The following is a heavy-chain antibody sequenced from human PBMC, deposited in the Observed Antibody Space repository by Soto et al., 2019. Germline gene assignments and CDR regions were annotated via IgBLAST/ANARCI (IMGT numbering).Heavy chain of an antibody. CDR3: GRIQLGYDAFDI. V-gene: IGHV3-21*01. CDR1: GFTFSSYS. Sequence: EVQLVESGGGLVKPGGSLRLSCAASGFTFSSYSMNWVRQAPGKGLEWVSSISSSSSYIYYADSVKGRFTISRDNAKNSLYLQMNSLRAEDTAVYYCGRIQLGYDAFDIWCQGTMVAVSS. D-gene: IGHD6-6*01. CDR2: ISSSSSYI. J-gene: IGHJ3*02.